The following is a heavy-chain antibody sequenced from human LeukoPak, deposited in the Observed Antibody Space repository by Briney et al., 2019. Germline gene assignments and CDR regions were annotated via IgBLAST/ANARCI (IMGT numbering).Heavy chain of an antibody. CDR1: GFTFSSYW. CDR3: ARPEYGSGSPPNMYYYYYGMDV. CDR2: IKQDGSEK. V-gene: IGHV3-7*01. D-gene: IGHD3-10*01. J-gene: IGHJ6*02. Sequence: GGSLRLSCAASGFTFSSYWMSWVRQAPGKGLEWVANIKQDGSEKYYVDSVKGRFTISRDNAKNSLYLQMNSLRAEDTAVYYCARPEYGSGSPPNMYYYYYGMDVWGQGTTVTVSS.